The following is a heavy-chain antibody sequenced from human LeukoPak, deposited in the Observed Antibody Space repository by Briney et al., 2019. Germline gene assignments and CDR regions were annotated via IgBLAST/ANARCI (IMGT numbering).Heavy chain of an antibody. CDR2: ISGSGGST. J-gene: IGHJ6*02. V-gene: IGHV3-23*01. Sequence: GGSLRLSCAASGFTFSSYAMSWVRQAPGKGLEWVSAISGSGGSTYYADSVKGRFTISRDNSKNTLYLQMNSLRAEDTAVYYCAKDTAPAFCSSTSCYGLVNYYYGMDVWAKGPRSPSP. CDR1: GFTFSSYA. CDR3: AKDTAPAFCSSTSCYGLVNYYYGMDV. D-gene: IGHD2-2*01.